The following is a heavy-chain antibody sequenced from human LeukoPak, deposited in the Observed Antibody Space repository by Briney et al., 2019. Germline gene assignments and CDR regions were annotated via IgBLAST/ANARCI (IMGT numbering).Heavy chain of an antibody. Sequence: PAGSLRLSCAAAGFTFSSYAMSWVRQAPGKWREWVSAISGSGGSTYYADSGKGRLSICRATSKNTLYLQMHSLRAEDTGVYLCARDPRWSYVPAVGFDPWGQGTLDSVST. CDR1: GFTFSSYA. V-gene: IGHV3-23*01. J-gene: IGHJ5*02. CDR3: ARDPRWSYVPAVGFDP. D-gene: IGHD6-13*01. CDR2: ISGSGGST.